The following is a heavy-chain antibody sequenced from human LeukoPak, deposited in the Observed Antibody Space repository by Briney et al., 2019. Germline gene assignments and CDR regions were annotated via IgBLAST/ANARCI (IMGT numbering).Heavy chain of an antibody. V-gene: IGHV4-39*07. D-gene: IGHD3-10*01. J-gene: IGHJ6*03. CDR1: GGSISSTFYY. CDR2: INYSGST. Sequence: SETLSLTCTVSGGSISSTFYYWGWIRQPPGKGLEWIGSINYSGSTYYNPSLKSRVTISVDTSKNQFSLKLSSVTAADTAVYYCARSYYYYYMDVWGKGTTVTISS. CDR3: ARSYYYYYMDV.